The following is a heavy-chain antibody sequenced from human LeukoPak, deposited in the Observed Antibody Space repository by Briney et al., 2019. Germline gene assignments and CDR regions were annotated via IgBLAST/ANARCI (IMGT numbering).Heavy chain of an antibody. CDR2: INPNSGGT. J-gene: IGHJ4*02. CDR3: ARVIVSVYYYDSSGYPFDY. CDR1: GYTFTGYY. Sequence: GASVKVSCKASGYTFTGYYMHWVRQAPGQGLEWMGWINPNSGGTNYAQKFQGRVTMTRDTSISTAYMELSRLRSDDTAVYYCARVIVSVYYYDSSGYPFDYWGQGTLVTVFS. V-gene: IGHV1-2*02. D-gene: IGHD3-22*01.